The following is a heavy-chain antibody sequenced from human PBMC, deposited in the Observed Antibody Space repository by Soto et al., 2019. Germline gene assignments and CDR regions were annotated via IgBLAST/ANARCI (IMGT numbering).Heavy chain of an antibody. V-gene: IGHV4-31*03. J-gene: IGHJ3*02. CDR1: GGSISSGGYY. CDR2: IYYSGST. D-gene: IGHD4-17*01. CDR3: ARASEGYGDYEYAFDI. Sequence: QVQLQESGPGLVKPSQTLSLTCTVSGGSISSGGYYWSWIRQHPGKGLEWIGYIYYSGSTYYNPDRKSRVTISVETSTNQFSLKLSSVTAADTAVYYCARASEGYGDYEYAFDIWGQGTMVTVSS.